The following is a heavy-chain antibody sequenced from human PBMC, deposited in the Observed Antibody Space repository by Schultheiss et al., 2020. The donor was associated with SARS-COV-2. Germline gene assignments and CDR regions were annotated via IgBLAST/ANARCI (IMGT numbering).Heavy chain of an antibody. CDR3: AKIPVRRGQLVPYYFDY. D-gene: IGHD6-13*01. J-gene: IGHJ4*02. V-gene: IGHV4-34*01. CDR2: INHSGST. Sequence: SQTLSLTCAVYGGSFSGYYWSWIRQPPGKGLEWIGEINHSGSTNYNPSLKSRVTISVDTSKNQFSLKLSSVTAADTAVYYCAKIPVRRGQLVPYYFDYWGQGTLVTVSS. CDR1: GGSFSGYY.